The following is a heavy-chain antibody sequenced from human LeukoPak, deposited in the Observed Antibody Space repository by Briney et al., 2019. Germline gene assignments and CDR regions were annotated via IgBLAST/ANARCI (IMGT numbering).Heavy chain of an antibody. D-gene: IGHD4-11*01. V-gene: IGHV4-38-2*02. J-gene: IGHJ4*02. CDR2: IYHSGST. Sequence: SETLSLTCTVSGYSISSGYYWGWIRQPPGKGLEWIGSIYHSGSTYYNPSLTSRVTMSVDTSKSQFSLKLSSVTAADTAVYYCAREWQYQFDYWGQGTLVTVSS. CDR1: GYSISSGYY. CDR3: AREWQYQFDY.